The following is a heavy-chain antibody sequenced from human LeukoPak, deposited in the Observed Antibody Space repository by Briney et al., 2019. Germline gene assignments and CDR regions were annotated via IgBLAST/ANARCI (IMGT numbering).Heavy chain of an antibody. V-gene: IGHV1-8*02. J-gene: IGHJ6*02. Sequence: AASVKVSCKASGGTFSSYAISWVRQAPGQGLEWMGWMNPNSGNTGYAQKFQGRVTMTRNTSISTAYMELSSLRSEDTAVYYCATGIAAAGVYYYYYGMDVWGQGTTVTVSS. CDR2: MNPNSGNT. CDR1: GGTFSSYA. CDR3: ATGIAAAGVYYYYYGMDV. D-gene: IGHD6-13*01.